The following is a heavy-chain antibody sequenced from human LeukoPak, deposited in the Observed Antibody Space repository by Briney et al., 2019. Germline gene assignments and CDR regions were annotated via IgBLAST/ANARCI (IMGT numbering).Heavy chain of an antibody. CDR2: IKSKTDGGTT. CDR1: GFTFSSYG. V-gene: IGHV3-15*01. CDR3: QGGRF. D-gene: IGHD1-26*01. J-gene: IGHJ4*02. Sequence: GGSLRLSCAASGFTFSSYGMHWVRQAPGKGLEWVGRIKSKTDGGTTDYAAPVKGRFSISRDDSKNTLYLQMNSLKSEDTAVYYCQGGRFWGQGTLVTVSS.